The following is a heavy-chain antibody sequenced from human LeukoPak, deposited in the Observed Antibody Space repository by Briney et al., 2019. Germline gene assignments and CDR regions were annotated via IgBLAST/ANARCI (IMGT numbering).Heavy chain of an antibody. J-gene: IGHJ4*02. Sequence: GGSLRLSCAASGFTFSSYAMSWVRQAPGKGLEWVSAISGSGGSTYYADSVKGRFTISRDNSKNTLYLQMNSLRAEDTAVYYCAKNPHAMWFGESHFDYWGQGTLVTVSS. CDR2: ISGSGGST. V-gene: IGHV3-23*01. D-gene: IGHD3-10*01. CDR3: AKNPHAMWFGESHFDY. CDR1: GFTFSSYA.